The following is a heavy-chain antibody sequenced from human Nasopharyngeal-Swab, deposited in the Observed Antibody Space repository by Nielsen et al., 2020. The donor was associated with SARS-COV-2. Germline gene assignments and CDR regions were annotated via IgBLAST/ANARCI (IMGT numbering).Heavy chain of an antibody. Sequence: ASVKVSCKASGYTFSSYGISWVRQAPGQGLEWMGWISGYNGDTNYVQKLQGRVTMTTDRSTSIAYMELRSLTSDDAAVYYCARDFGNGTPYYLDYWGQGTLVTVSS. V-gene: IGHV1-18*01. CDR3: ARDFGNGTPYYLDY. CDR2: ISGYNGDT. CDR1: GYTFSSYG. J-gene: IGHJ4*02. D-gene: IGHD2-8*01.